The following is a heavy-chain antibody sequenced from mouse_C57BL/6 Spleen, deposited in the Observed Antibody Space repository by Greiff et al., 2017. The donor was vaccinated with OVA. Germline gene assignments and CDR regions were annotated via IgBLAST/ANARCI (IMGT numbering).Heavy chain of an antibody. V-gene: IGHV1-82*01. CDR3: ARSLYYGSSYEGFAY. D-gene: IGHD1-1*01. CDR2: IYPGDGDT. CDR1: GYAFSSSW. J-gene: IGHJ3*01. Sequence: VQLQQSGPELVKPGASVKISCKASGYAFSSSWMNWVKQRPGKGLEWIGRIYPGDGDTNYNGKFKGKATLTADKSSSTAYMQLSSLTSEDSAVYVWARSLYYGSSYEGFAYWGQGTLVTVSA.